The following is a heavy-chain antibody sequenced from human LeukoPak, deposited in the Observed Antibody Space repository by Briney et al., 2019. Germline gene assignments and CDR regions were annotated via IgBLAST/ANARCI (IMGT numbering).Heavy chain of an antibody. D-gene: IGHD3-3*01. CDR1: GFTFSSYG. V-gene: IGHV3-30*02. J-gene: IGHJ6*03. CDR3: AKCGTYYDFWSGYLGYYYMDV. CDR2: IRYDGSNK. Sequence: GGSLRLSCAAPGFTFSSYGMHWVRQAPGKGLEWVAFIRYDGSNKYYADSVKGRFTISRDNSKNTLYLQMNSLRAEDTAVYYCAKCGTYYDFWSGYLGYYYMDVWGKGTTVTVSS.